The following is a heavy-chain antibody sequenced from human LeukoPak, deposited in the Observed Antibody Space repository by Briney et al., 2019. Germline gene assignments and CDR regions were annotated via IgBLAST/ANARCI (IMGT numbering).Heavy chain of an antibody. CDR1: GGTFSSYA. CDR2: IIPIFGTA. CDR3: ASRSTVRSDDAFDI. Sequence: SVKVSCKAAGGTFSSYAISWVRQAPGQGLEWVGGIIPIFGTANYAQKFEGRVTITADETTSTAYMELSSLRSEDTAVYYCASRSTVRSDDAFDIWGQGTMVTVSS. V-gene: IGHV1-69*13. J-gene: IGHJ3*02. D-gene: IGHD5/OR15-5a*01.